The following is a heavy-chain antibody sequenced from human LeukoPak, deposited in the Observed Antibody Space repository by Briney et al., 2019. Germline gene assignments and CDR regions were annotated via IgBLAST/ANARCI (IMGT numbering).Heavy chain of an antibody. D-gene: IGHD6-19*01. CDR3: AREEWLSSFHI. J-gene: IGHJ3*02. Sequence: SETLSLTCTVSGGSISSYYWSWIRQPPGKGLEWIGYIHDRGSTNYNPSLKSRVTISADTSKNQFSLKLSSVTAADTAVYYCAREEWLSSFHIWGQGTMVTVSS. CDR2: IHDRGST. CDR1: GGSISSYY. V-gene: IGHV4-59*01.